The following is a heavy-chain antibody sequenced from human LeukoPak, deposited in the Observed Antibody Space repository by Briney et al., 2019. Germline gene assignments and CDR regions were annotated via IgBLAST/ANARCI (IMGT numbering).Heavy chain of an antibody. CDR2: IKQDGTET. V-gene: IGHV3-7*01. CDR1: GFTCSNYW. CDR3: ARGPPYGERTDFFDY. Sequence: KPGGSLRLACVVSGFTCSNYWMSWVRQAPGKGLEWVASIKQDGTETYNVDPVKGRFTISRDNAKNSVYLQMNSLRGDDTAVYYCARGPPYGERTDFFDYWGQGTLVTVSS. J-gene: IGHJ4*02. D-gene: IGHD4/OR15-4a*01.